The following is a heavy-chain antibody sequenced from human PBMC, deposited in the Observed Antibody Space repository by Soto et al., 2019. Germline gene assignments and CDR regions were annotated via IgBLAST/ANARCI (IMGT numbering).Heavy chain of an antibody. CDR3: ARRRAIVVVPAAITGEDGMDV. CDR2: IDPSDSYT. J-gene: IGHJ6*02. CDR1: GYSFTSYW. D-gene: IGHD2-2*02. Sequence: PGESLKISCNGSGYSFTSYWISWVRQMPGKGLEWMGRIDPSDSYTNYSPSFQGHVTISADKSISTAYLQWSSLKASDTAMYYCARRRAIVVVPAAITGEDGMDVWGQGTKVTVSS. V-gene: IGHV5-10-1*01.